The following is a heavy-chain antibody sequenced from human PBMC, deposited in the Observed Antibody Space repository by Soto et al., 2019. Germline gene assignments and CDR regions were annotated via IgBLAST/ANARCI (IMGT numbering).Heavy chain of an antibody. V-gene: IGHV1-18*01. CDR2: ISAYNGNT. CDR3: ARDRAHSYGYAEIDY. CDR1: GYTFTSYG. J-gene: IGHJ4*02. D-gene: IGHD5-18*01. Sequence: ASVKVSCKASGYTFTSYGISWVRQAPGQGLEWMGWISAYNGNTNYAQKLQGRVTMTTDTSTSTAYMELRSLRSDDTVVYYCARDRAHSYGYAEIDYWGQGTLVTVSS.